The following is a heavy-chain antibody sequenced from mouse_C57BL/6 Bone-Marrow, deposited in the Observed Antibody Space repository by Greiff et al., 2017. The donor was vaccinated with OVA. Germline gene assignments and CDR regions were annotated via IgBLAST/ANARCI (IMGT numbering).Heavy chain of an antibody. CDR3: ARSRGYDGYPLFDY. D-gene: IGHD2-3*01. CDR1: GYSFTGYY. CDR2: INPSTGGT. Sequence: EVQLQQSGPELVKPGASVKISCKASGYSFTGYYMNWVKQSPEKSLEWIGEINPSTGGTTYNQKFKAKATLTVDKSSSTAYMQLKSLTSEDSAVYYCARSRGYDGYPLFDYWGQGTTLTVSS. V-gene: IGHV1-42*01. J-gene: IGHJ2*01.